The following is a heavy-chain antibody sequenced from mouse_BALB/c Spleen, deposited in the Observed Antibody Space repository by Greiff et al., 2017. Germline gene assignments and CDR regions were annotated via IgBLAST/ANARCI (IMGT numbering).Heavy chain of an antibody. V-gene: IGHV14-3*02. Sequence: VQLQQSGAELVKPGASVKLSCTASGFNIKDTYMHWVQQRPEQGLEWIGRIDPANGNTKYAPKFQGKATITADTSSNTAYLQLSSLTSEDTAVYYCAREDYDGSRIDYWGQGTTVTVSS. CDR1: GFNIKDTY. D-gene: IGHD1-1*01. CDR2: IDPANGNT. CDR3: AREDYDGSRIDY. J-gene: IGHJ2*01.